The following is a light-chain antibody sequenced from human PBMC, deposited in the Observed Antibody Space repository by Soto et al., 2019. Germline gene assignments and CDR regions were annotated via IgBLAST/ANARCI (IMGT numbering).Light chain of an antibody. CDR1: QSISIW. Sequence: DIQMTQSPSTLSASVGERVTITCRASQSISIWLAWYQQKPGKAPKLLTYKASSLESGVPLRFSGSGSGTEFTLTISSLQPDDFATYYCQQYNSFSYTFGQGTKLEI. J-gene: IGKJ2*01. CDR2: KAS. V-gene: IGKV1-5*03. CDR3: QQYNSFSYT.